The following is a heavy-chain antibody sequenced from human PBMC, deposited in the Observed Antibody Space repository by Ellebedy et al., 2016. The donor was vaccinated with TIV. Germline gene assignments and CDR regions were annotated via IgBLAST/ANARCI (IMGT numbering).Heavy chain of an antibody. CDR2: THPGDSHT. J-gene: IGHJ6*02. CDR1: GYSFTDYW. D-gene: IGHD3-10*01. Sequence: GESLKISCQGSGYSFTDYWIGRVRQMPGKGLEWMGITHPGDSHTRYSPTFQGQVSISADKSISTAYLQWSSRKASESAMYYCARRKSLGRGVSRNLYGMDVWGQGTTVIVSS. CDR3: ARRKSLGRGVSRNLYGMDV. V-gene: IGHV5-51*01.